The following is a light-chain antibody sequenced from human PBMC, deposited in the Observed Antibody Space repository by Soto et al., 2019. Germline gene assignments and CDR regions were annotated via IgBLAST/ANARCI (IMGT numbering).Light chain of an antibody. CDR2: EVS. CDR1: SSDVGDYNY. CDR3: SSYAGSNNVV. J-gene: IGLJ1*01. Sequence: QSALTQPPSASGSPGQSVTISCTGTSSDVGDYNYVSWYQQHPGKAPKLMTYEVSKRPSGVPDRFSGSKSGNTASLTVSGLQDQDEADYYCSSYAGSNNVVFGNGTKVTVL. V-gene: IGLV2-8*01.